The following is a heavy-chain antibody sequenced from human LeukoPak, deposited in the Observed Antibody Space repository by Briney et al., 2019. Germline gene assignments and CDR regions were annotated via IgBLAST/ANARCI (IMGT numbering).Heavy chain of an antibody. V-gene: IGHV3-7*01. J-gene: IGHJ4*02. CDR2: IKQDGSEK. Sequence: GGSLRLSCTASGFTFGSWIIWVRQAPRKGLEWVASIKQDGSEKYYLDPVKGRFTMSRDSAKNSLYLQMSSLRAEDTAVYYCYDTSGHWGQGTLVTVSS. CDR1: GFTFGSW. D-gene: IGHD3-22*01. CDR3: YDTSGH.